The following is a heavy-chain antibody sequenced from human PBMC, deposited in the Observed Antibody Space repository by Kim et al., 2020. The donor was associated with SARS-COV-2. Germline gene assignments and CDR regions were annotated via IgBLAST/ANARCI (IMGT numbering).Heavy chain of an antibody. J-gene: IGHJ6*01. CDR2: ISYDGSNK. Sequence: GGSLRLSCAASGFTFSSYAMHWVRQAPGKGLEWVAVISYDGSNKYYADSVKGRFTISRDNSKNTLYLQMNSLRAEDTAVYYCARDGFGGAIAVAGTFYY. D-gene: IGHD6-19*01. CDR3: ARDGFGGAIAVAGTFYY. V-gene: IGHV3-30*04. CDR1: GFTFSSYA.